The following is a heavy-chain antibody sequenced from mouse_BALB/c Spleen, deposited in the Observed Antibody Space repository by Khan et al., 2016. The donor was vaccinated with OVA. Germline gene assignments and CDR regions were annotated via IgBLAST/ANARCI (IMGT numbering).Heavy chain of an antibody. V-gene: IGHV1-77*01. J-gene: IGHJ3*01. CDR2: IYPGSGYT. Sequence: QVQLKQSGPDLVKPGASVKMSCKASGYTFTDFLISWVKQRPGQGLEWIGEIYPGSGYTYYNEKFRGKAILTSDKSSNTAYMQLNSLTSEDSVVYFCARAGYGGFAYWGQGALVTVSA. CDR1: GYTFTDFL. CDR3: ARAGYGGFAY. D-gene: IGHD3-2*02.